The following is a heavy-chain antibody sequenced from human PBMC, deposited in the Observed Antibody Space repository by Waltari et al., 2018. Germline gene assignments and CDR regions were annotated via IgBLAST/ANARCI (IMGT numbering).Heavy chain of an antibody. Sequence: QVQLQESGPGLVKPSETLSLTCTVSGGSISSYYWSWIRQPPGKGLEWIGYIYYSGSTNYTPALKSRVTISVDTSKNQFSLKLSSVTAADTAVYYCARGRVGAPYYFDYWGQGTLVTVSS. CDR1: GGSISSYY. J-gene: IGHJ4*02. D-gene: IGHD1-26*01. CDR3: ARGRVGAPYYFDY. V-gene: IGHV4-59*01. CDR2: IYYSGST.